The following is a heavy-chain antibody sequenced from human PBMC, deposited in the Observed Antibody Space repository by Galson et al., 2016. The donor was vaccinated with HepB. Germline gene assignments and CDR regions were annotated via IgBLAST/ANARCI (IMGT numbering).Heavy chain of an antibody. D-gene: IGHD2-2*01. CDR2: INSNGGRT. V-gene: IGHV3-64D*06. CDR3: VKEGYQELSDGAFDI. J-gene: IGHJ3*02. Sequence: SLRLSCAASGFTFSSYSMRWVRQAPGKGLEYVSGINSNGGRTYYTDPVKGRFTLSRGNSKNTVYLQMSSLRIEDTAVYFCVKEGYQELSDGAFDIWGQGTMVTVSS. CDR1: GFTFSSYS.